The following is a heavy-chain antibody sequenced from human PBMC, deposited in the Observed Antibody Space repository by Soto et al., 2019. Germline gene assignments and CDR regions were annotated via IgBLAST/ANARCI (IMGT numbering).Heavy chain of an antibody. CDR1: GGTFSNYV. CDR3: ERDVGSGELSVV. Sequence: QVQLVQSGTEVKKPGSSAKVSCKASGGTFSNYVISWVRQAPGQGLEWMGGIIPLFGTTDYAKKFQGRIAITADESTTTVYMDLSSLRFEDTAGYFWERDVGSGELSVVWRPGNRVIVSS. CDR2: IIPLFGTT. D-gene: IGHD3-10*01. J-gene: IGHJ6*02. V-gene: IGHV1-69*01.